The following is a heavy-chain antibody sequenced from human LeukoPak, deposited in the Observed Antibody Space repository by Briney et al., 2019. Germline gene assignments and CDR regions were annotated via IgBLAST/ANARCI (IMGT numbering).Heavy chain of an antibody. J-gene: IGHJ5*02. CDR2: INPSGGST. CDR1: GHTFTSYY. D-gene: IGHD2-15*01. V-gene: IGHV1-46*01. Sequence: GASVKVSCKASGHTFTSYYMHWVRQAPGQGLEWMGIINPSGGSTSYAQKLQGRVTMTRDTSTSTVYMELSSLRSEDTAVYYCARVRRYCSGGSCPNWFDPWGQGTLVTVSS. CDR3: ARVRRYCSGGSCPNWFDP.